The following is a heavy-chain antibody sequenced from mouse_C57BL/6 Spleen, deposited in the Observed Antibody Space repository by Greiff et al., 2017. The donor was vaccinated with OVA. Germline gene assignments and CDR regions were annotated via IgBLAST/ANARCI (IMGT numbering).Heavy chain of an antibody. V-gene: IGHV1-78*01. CDR2: IYPRDGST. D-gene: IGHD3-3*01. CDR1: GYTFTDHT. Sequence: VQRVESDAELVKPGASVKISCKVSGYTFTDHTIHWMKQRPEQGLEWIGYIYPRDGSTKYNEKFKGKATLTADKSSSTAYMQLNSLTSEDSAVYFGARDGDERGFDDWGQGTTLTVSS. J-gene: IGHJ2*01. CDR3: ARDGDERGFDD.